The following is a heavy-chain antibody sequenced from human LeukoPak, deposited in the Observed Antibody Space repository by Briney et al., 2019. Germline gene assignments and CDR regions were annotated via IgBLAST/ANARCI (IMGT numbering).Heavy chain of an antibody. CDR2: ISGSGGRT. J-gene: IGHJ4*02. Sequence: GGSLRLSCAASGFTFSSYEMNWVRQAPGKGLEWVSGISGSGGRTNYADSVKGRFTISRDNSKNTLYLQMNSLRAEDTAVYYCAKVKAGYCSGGSCAGGFDYWGQGTLVTVSS. V-gene: IGHV3-23*01. D-gene: IGHD2-15*01. CDR3: AKVKAGYCSGGSCAGGFDY. CDR1: GFTFSSYE.